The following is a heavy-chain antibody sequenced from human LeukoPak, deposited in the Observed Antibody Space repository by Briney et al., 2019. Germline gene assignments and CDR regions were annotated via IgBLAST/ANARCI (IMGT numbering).Heavy chain of an antibody. CDR2: ISTYNGNT. V-gene: IGHV1-18*01. Sequence: ASVKLSCKASGYNFADFGINWVRQTPAQGLEWMGWISTYNGNTNYAQKVQDRVTMTTDTSTSTAYMELRSLRSDNTPIYLCAISYKYAPSEYAGNDAFDVWGQGTLLTVS. CDR1: GYNFADFG. CDR3: AISYKYAPSEYAGNDAFDV. D-gene: IGHD2-2*01. J-gene: IGHJ3*01.